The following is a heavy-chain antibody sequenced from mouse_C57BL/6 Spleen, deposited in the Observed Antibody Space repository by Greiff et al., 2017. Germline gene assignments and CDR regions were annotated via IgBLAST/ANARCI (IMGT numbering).Heavy chain of an antibody. V-gene: IGHV7-3*01. D-gene: IGHD1-1*01. CDR3: ARYGDGLAMDY. Sequence: EVKLMESGGGLVQPGGSLSLSCAASGFTFTDYYMSWVRQPPGKALEWLGFIRNKANGYTTEYSASVKGRFTISRDNSQSILYLQMNALRAEDSAKYYCARYGDGLAMDYWGQGTSVTVSS. J-gene: IGHJ4*01. CDR1: GFTFTDYY. CDR2: IRNKANGYTT.